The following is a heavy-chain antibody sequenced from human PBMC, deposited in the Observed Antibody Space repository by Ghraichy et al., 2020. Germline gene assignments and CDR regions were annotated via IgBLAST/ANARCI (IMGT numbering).Heavy chain of an antibody. V-gene: IGHV3-23*01. D-gene: IGHD3-10*01. CDR2: ITGSGANA. Sequence: GGSLRLSCAASGFTFSSYDMSWVRQAPGKGLEWVSTITGSGANAYYPDSVKGRFTISRDNSKNTLYLQMNSLRDEDTAVYYCANTFPSITMVDSWGQGSLVIVS. CDR3: ANTFPSITMVDS. CDR1: GFTFSSYD. J-gene: IGHJ4*02.